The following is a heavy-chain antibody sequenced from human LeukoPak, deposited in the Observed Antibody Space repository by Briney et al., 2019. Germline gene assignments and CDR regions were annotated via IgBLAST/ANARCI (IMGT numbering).Heavy chain of an antibody. CDR1: GFTFSNAW. Sequence: GGSLRLSCAASGFTFSNAWMSRVRQAPGKGLEWVGRIKSKTDGGTTDYAAPVKGRFTISRDDSKNTLYLQMNSLKTEDTAVYYCTTEPPNPIGSYGIDWFDPWGQGTLVTVSS. D-gene: IGHD1-26*01. V-gene: IGHV3-15*01. J-gene: IGHJ5*02. CDR3: TTEPPNPIGSYGIDWFDP. CDR2: IKSKTDGGTT.